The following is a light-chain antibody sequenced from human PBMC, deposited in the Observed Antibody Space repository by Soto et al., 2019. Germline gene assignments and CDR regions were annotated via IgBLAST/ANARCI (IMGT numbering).Light chain of an antibody. J-gene: IGKJ5*01. Sequence: EIVLTQSPATLSESPRVRATLSCRASQSISSNLAWYQQKPGQAPRLLIYGASTRATGIPARFSGSGSGTEFTLTISSLQSEDFAVYYCQQYNNGPPITFGQGTRLEIK. CDR3: QQYNNGPPIT. CDR1: QSISSN. V-gene: IGKV3-15*01. CDR2: GAS.